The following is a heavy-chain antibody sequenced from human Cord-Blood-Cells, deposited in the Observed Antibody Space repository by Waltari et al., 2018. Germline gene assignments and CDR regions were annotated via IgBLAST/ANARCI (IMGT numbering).Heavy chain of an antibody. V-gene: IGHV1-69*01. CDR1: GGTFSSYA. J-gene: IGHJ6*03. Sequence: QVQLVQSGAEVKKPGSSVKVSCKASGGTFSSYAISWVRPAPGQGLEWMGGIIPIFGTANYAQKFQGRVTITADESTSTAYMELSSLRSEDTAVYYCATSSYSSSSYYYYYYYMDVWGKGTTVTVSS. CDR3: ATSSYSSSSYYYYYYYMDV. D-gene: IGHD6-6*01. CDR2: IIPIFGTA.